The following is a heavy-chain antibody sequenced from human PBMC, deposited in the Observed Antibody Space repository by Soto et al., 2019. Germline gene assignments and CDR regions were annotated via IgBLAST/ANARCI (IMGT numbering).Heavy chain of an antibody. D-gene: IGHD3-22*01. Sequence: XGSLQLPGQASGSTSGSSGISWVRQAPGKGLGWVAEIKQEVSEKQYVNSVKGRFTISRDNAKNSLYLQMNSMRAKDTAVYDYARDRVTIIVVVIPYYYYGLDVWGQGTQVTVSS. CDR3: ARDRVTIIVVVIPYYYYGLDV. J-gene: IGHJ6*02. CDR1: GSTSGSSG. V-gene: IGHV3-7*03. CDR2: IKQEVSEK.